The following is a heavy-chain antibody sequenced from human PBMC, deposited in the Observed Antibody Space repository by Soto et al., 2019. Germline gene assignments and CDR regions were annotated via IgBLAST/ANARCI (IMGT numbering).Heavy chain of an antibody. D-gene: IGHD1-1*01. CDR1: GFTFSLYS. J-gene: IGHJ4*02. V-gene: IGHV3-21*01. Sequence: RGSLRISCATSGFTFSLYSMNWVRQAPGKGLEWVASITSSSSYIYYEDSLKGRFTISRDNAKNSLFLQLDSLRAEDTAVYFCVRARYTDSRPDYWGQGTLVTDSS. CDR2: ITSSSSYI. CDR3: VRARYTDSRPDY.